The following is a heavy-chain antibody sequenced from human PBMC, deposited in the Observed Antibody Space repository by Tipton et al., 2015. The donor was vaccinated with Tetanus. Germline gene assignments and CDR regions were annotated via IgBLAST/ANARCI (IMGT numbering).Heavy chain of an antibody. D-gene: IGHD5-24*01. CDR1: GALLSTGGYS. CDR3: ARAPYNSPGKYYFDY. V-gene: IGHV4-30-2*01. Sequence: TLSLTCAVSGALLSTGGYSWGWIRQPPGQGLEWIGYIYHTGGTYYNPSFKSRVTVSVDRSNNQFSLEMTSVTAADAAVYFCARAPYNSPGKYYFDYWGQGILVTVSS. J-gene: IGHJ4*02. CDR2: IYHTGGT.